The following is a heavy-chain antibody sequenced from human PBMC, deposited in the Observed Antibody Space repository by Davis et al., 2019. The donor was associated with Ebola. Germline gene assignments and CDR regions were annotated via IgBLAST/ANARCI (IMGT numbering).Heavy chain of an antibody. CDR1: GFTFKSYW. CDR2: IKQDGSGT. V-gene: IGHV3-7*01. Sequence: GGSLRLSCVAYGFTFKSYWMSWVRQAPGKGLEWVANIKQDGSGTYYVDSVKGRFTISRDNAKSSLYLQMNSLRDEDTAVYYCARTYCSRTSCYDYWGQGTLVTVSS. D-gene: IGHD2-2*01. CDR3: ARTYCSRTSCYDY. J-gene: IGHJ4*02.